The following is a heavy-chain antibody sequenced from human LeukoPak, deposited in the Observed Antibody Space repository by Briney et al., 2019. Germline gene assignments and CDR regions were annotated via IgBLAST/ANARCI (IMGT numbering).Heavy chain of an antibody. J-gene: IGHJ6*03. CDR3: ARDTGPRDFYYYYYMDV. V-gene: IGHV4-4*07. D-gene: IGHD3-3*01. CDR2: IYTSGST. Sequence: SETLSLTCTVSGGSISSYYWRWIRQPAGKGLEWIGRIYTSGSTNYNPSLKSRVTMSVDTSKNQFSLKLSSVTAADTAVYYCARDTGPRDFYYYYYMDVWGKGTTVTVSS. CDR1: GGSISSYY.